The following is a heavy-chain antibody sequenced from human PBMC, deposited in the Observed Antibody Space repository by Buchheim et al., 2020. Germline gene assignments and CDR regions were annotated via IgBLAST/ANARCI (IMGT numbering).Heavy chain of an antibody. D-gene: IGHD3-3*01. CDR2: MNPNSGNT. CDR3: ARRPVPSYYDFWSGWRSGWFDP. J-gene: IGHJ5*02. CDR1: GYTFTSYD. Sequence: QVQLVQSGAEVKKPGASVKVSCKASGYTFTSYDINWVRQATGQGLEWMGWMNPNSGNTGYAQKFQGRVTMTRNTSISTAYMELSSLRSEDTAVYYCARRPVPSYYDFWSGWRSGWFDPWGQGTL. V-gene: IGHV1-8*01.